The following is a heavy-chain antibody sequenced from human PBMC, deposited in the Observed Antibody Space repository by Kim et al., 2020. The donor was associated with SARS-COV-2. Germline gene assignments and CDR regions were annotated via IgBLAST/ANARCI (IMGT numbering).Heavy chain of an antibody. D-gene: IGHD5-18*01. V-gene: IGHV5-10-1*01. Sequence: SPSFQGHVTISADKSISTAYLQWSSLKASDTAMYYCATLYSYGYGNWFDPWGQGTLVTVSS. J-gene: IGHJ5*02. CDR3: ATLYSYGYGNWFDP.